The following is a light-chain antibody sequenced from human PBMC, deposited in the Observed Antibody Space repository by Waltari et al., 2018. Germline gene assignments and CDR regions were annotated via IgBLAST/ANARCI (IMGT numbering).Light chain of an antibody. CDR3: QQYFSVPLT. CDR1: QDISNA. Sequence: IQMTQSPSSLSASVGDRVTITCRASQDISNAVAWYQQKVGRAPKLLIYATSKLERGFPARFRGRASGTTYRLTIDRLQSDDSAIYFCQQYFSVPLTFGGGSKIEI. V-gene: IGKV1-NL1*01. CDR2: ATS. J-gene: IGKJ4*01.